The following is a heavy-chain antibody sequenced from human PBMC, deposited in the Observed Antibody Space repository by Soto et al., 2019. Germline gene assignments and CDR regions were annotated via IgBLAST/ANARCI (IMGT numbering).Heavy chain of an antibody. D-gene: IGHD6-19*01. CDR2: FDPEDGET. CDR1: GYTLTELS. Sequence: GASVKVSCKVSGYTLTELSMHWVRQAPGKGLEWMGGFDPEDGETIYAQKFQGRVTMTEDTSTDTAYMELSSLRSEDTAVYYCATMMAAADICSSGWPDCGPYYFDYWGQGTLVTVSS. CDR3: ATMMAAADICSSGWPDCGPYYFDY. V-gene: IGHV1-24*01. J-gene: IGHJ4*02.